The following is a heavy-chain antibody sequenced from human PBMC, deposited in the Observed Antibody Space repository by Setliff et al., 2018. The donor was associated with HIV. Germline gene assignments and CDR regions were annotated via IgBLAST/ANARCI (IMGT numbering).Heavy chain of an antibody. J-gene: IGHJ6*03. Sequence: GGSLRLSCAASGFIFSSYAMHWVRQAPGRGLEWVAVMSYDGNNKYYADSVKGRFTISRDNSKNTLYLQMNGLRAEDTAVYYCARGPTTVTNYYYYYMDVWGKGTTVTAP. D-gene: IGHD4-17*01. CDR1: GFIFSSYA. CDR3: ARGPTTVTNYYYYYMDV. V-gene: IGHV3-30*07. CDR2: MSYDGNNK.